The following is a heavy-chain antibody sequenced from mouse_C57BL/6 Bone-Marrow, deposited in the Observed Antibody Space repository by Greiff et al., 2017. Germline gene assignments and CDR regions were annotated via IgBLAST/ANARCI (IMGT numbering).Heavy chain of an antibody. J-gene: IGHJ1*03. CDR1: GFTFSDAW. CDR2: IRNKANNHAT. V-gene: IGHV6-6*01. CDR3: TREGGCGRPWYFDV. Sequence: EVKLVESGGGLVQPGGSMKLSCAASGFTFSDAWMDWVRQSPEKGLEWVAEIRNKANNHATYYAESEKERFTISRDDSERSVYLQMNSVRAEDTGIYYCTREGGCGRPWYFDVWGTGTTGTVSS.